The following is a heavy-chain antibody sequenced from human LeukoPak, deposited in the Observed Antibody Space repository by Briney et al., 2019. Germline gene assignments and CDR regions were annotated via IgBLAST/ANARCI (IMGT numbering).Heavy chain of an antibody. CDR2: ISGSGHDI. CDR1: GFSFSDYY. D-gene: IGHD1-26*01. CDR3: ATGGQIREANY. V-gene: IGHV3-11*01. J-gene: IGHJ4*02. Sequence: PGGSLRLSCAASGFSFSDYYMAWVRQAPGKGLEWLSYISGSGHDINYADSVKGRFTISRDNAKNSLHLQMNSLRAEDTAVYYCATGGQIREANYWGQGTLVTVSS.